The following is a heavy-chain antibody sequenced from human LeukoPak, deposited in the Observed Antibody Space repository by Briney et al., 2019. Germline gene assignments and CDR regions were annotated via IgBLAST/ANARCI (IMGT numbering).Heavy chain of an antibody. CDR1: GYTFTSYG. CDR3: AREGVDIIDY. CDR2: ISAYNGNT. J-gene: IGHJ4*02. Sequence: SVKVSFKASGYTFTSYGISWVRQAPGQGVGWMGWISAYNGNTNYPQKLQGRVTMTTDTSTSTAHMELRSLRSDDTAVYYCAREGVDIIDYWGQGTLVTVSS. V-gene: IGHV1-18*01. D-gene: IGHD3-9*01.